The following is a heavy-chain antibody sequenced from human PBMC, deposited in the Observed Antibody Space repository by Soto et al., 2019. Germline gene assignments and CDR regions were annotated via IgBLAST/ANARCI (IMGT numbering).Heavy chain of an antibody. CDR1: VFAVRSSRIG. Sequence: TVSLTISVFAVRSSRIGVGWIRQPPGKALEWLALIYWDDDKRYSPSLTSRLTITKDTSKNQVVLTMTNMDPVDTATYYCAHVLVVVANYGMDVWGQGTTVTVSS. CDR2: IYWDDDK. J-gene: IGHJ6*02. D-gene: IGHD2-15*01. CDR3: AHVLVVVANYGMDV. V-gene: IGHV2-5*02.